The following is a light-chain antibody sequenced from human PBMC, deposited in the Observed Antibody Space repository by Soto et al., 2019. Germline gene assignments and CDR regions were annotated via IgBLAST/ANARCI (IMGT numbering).Light chain of an antibody. V-gene: IGLV2-14*01. CDR2: EVS. CDR3: SSYTRSSTLL. CDR1: SSDVGGYNY. J-gene: IGLJ2*01. Sequence: QSALTQPASVSGSPGQSITISCTGTSSDVGGYNYVSWYQQHPGKAPKLIIYEVSNRPSGVSYRFSGSKSGNTASLTISGLQPEDEAAYYCSSYTRSSTLLFGGGTKLTVL.